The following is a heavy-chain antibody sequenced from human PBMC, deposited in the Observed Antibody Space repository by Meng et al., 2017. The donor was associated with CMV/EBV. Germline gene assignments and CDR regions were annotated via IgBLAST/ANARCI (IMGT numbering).Heavy chain of an antibody. D-gene: IGHD3-22*01. CDR1: GGTFSSYA. CDR3: ASAPTYNYYDSRGYFGY. J-gene: IGHJ4*02. Sequence: QVQLVQSGAEVKKPGSSVKVSCKASGGTFSSYAISWVQQAPGQGLEWMGGIIPIFGTANYAQKFQGRVTITADKSTSTAYMELSSLRSEDTAVYYCASAPTYNYYDSRGYFGYWGQGTLVTVSS. V-gene: IGHV1-69*06. CDR2: IIPIFGTA.